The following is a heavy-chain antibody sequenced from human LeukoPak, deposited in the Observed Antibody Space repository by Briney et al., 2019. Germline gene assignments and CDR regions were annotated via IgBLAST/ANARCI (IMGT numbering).Heavy chain of an antibody. Sequence: PGGSLRLSCAASGITISRSWMHWVRQAPGKGLVWVSRISNDGSRTSYADSVKGRFTISRDNAKNTLYLQMNSLRVEDTAVYYCVRGIGGYGDYWGQGTLVTVSS. CDR1: GITISRSW. J-gene: IGHJ4*02. CDR2: ISNDGSRT. D-gene: IGHD2-15*01. V-gene: IGHV3-74*01. CDR3: VRGIGGYGDY.